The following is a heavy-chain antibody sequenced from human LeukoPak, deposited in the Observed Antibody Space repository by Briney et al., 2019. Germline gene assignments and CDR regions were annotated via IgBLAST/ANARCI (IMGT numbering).Heavy chain of an antibody. J-gene: IGHJ4*02. CDR1: GFTFSNAW. Sequence: GGSLRLSCAASGFTFSNAWMSWVRQAPGKGLEWVGRIKSKTDGGTTDYAAPVKGRFTISRDDSKNTLYLQMNSLKTEDKAVYYCTTDQYYDSSGYYQYFDYWGQGTLVTVSS. CDR2: IKSKTDGGTT. CDR3: TTDQYYDSSGYYQYFDY. D-gene: IGHD3-22*01. V-gene: IGHV3-15*01.